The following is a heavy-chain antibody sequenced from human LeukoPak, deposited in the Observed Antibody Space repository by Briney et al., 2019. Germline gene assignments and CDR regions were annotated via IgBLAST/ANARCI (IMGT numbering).Heavy chain of an antibody. CDR1: GGSISSYY. Sequence: PSETLSLTCTVSGGSISSYYWSWIRQPPGKGLEWIGYIYYSGSTNYNPSLKSRVTISVDTSKNQFSLKLSSVTAADTAVYYCARANTLDHYYGMDVWGQGTTVTVSS. D-gene: IGHD2-2*02. CDR2: IYYSGST. CDR3: ARANTLDHYYGMDV. V-gene: IGHV4-59*01. J-gene: IGHJ6*02.